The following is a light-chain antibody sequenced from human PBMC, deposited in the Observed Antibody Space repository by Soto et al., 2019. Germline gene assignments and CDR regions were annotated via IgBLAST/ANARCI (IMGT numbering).Light chain of an antibody. V-gene: IGKV3-11*01. CDR1: QYINTR. J-gene: IGKJ1*01. Sequence: EIVLTQSPATLSSFPGDRVTLSCRASQYINTRLAWYQHRPGQSPRLLIYQTSLRAAGIPARFSASGSGTDFTLTISDVQPEDFALYYCHQRRSWPRTFGQGTKVDI. CDR2: QTS. CDR3: HQRRSWPRT.